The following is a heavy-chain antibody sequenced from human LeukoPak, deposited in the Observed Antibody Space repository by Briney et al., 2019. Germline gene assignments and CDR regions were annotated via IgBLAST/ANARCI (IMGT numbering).Heavy chain of an antibody. CDR1: GGSFSGYY. Sequence: SETLSLTCAVYGGSFSGYYWSWIRQPPGKGLEWIGEINHSGSTNYNPSLKSRVTISVDTSKNQFSLKLSSVTAANTAVYYCAREGVGNYWGQGTLVTVSS. CDR2: INHSGST. CDR3: AREGVGNY. J-gene: IGHJ4*02. V-gene: IGHV4-34*01. D-gene: IGHD7-27*01.